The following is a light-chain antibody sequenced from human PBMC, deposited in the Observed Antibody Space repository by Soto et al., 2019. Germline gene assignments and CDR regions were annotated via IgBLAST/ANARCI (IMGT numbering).Light chain of an antibody. CDR1: QSVIHYY. CDR2: GAS. V-gene: IGKV3-20*01. J-gene: IGKJ2*01. CDR3: QQYGSPPGT. Sequence: IVLTQSPGTLSLSPVERASLCYRPRQSVIHYYLAWYQPDPRQAPTLLIYGASNSAAGIPDRFSGSGSGTAFSLTISRLEPEDVAVYYCQQYGSPPGTCGQGTK.